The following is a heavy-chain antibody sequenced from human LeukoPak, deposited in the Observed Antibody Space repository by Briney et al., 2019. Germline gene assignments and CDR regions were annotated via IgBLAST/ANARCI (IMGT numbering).Heavy chain of an antibody. CDR2: IKQDGTKK. Sequence: GGSLRLSCAASGFTFSDYWMNWVRQAPGKGLEWVANIKQDGTKKYYVDSVKGRFTISRDNAKNSLYLQMNSLRAEHTAVYYCSRDKWNSAIDYWGQGTLVTVSS. CDR3: SRDKWNSAIDY. CDR1: GFTFSDYW. D-gene: IGHD1-7*01. V-gene: IGHV3-7*05. J-gene: IGHJ4*02.